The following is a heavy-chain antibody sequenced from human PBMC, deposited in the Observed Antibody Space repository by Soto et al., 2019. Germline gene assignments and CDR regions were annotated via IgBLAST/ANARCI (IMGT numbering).Heavy chain of an antibody. V-gene: IGHV4-59*01. J-gene: IGHJ5*02. CDR1: GGSISSYY. Sequence: SETLSLTCTVSGGSISSYYWSWIRQPPGKGLEWIGYIYYTGTTNYNPSLKSRVTISVDTSKNQFSLKLSSVTAADTAVYYCKKLPWADYGGIFDPWGQGTLVTVSS. D-gene: IGHD4-17*01. CDR2: IYYTGTT. CDR3: KKLPWADYGGIFDP.